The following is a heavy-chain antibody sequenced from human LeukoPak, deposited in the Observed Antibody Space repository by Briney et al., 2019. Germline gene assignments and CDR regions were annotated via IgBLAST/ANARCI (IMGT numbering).Heavy chain of an antibody. J-gene: IGHJ4*02. D-gene: IGHD2-21*02. CDR3: ARAPPPYCGGDCYFGYFDY. CDR2: IKQDGSEK. CDR1: GFTFSSYW. V-gene: IGHV3-7*04. Sequence: GGSLRLSCAASGFTFSSYWMSWVRQAPGKGLEWVANIKQDGSEKYYVDSVKGRFTISGDNAKNSLYLQMNSLRAEDTAVYYCARAPPPYCGGDCYFGYFDYWGQGTLVTVSS.